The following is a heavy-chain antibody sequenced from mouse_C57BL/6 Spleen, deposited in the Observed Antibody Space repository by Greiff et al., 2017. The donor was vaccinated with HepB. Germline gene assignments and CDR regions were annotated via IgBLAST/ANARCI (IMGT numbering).Heavy chain of an antibody. V-gene: IGHV5-4*01. D-gene: IGHD5-5*01. J-gene: IGHJ4*01. CDR1: GFTFSSYA. Sequence: DVKLQESGGGLVKPGGSLKLSCAASGFTFSSYAMSWVRQTPEKRLEWVATISDGGSYTYYPDNVKGRFTISRDNAKNNLYLQMSHLKSEDTAMYYCARDGGTTFYAMDYWGQGTSVTVSS. CDR2: ISDGGSYT. CDR3: ARDGGTTFYAMDY.